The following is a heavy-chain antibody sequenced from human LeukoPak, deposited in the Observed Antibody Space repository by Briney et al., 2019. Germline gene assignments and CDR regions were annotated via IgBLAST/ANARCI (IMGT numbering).Heavy chain of an antibody. CDR3: ARDSDYRGSILH. CDR1: GGSISSSNW. CDR2: IYHSGST. D-gene: IGHD3-16*01. V-gene: IGHV4-4*02. J-gene: IGHJ4*02. Sequence: SETLSLNCAVSGGSISSSNWWRWVRQPPGKGLGWIGEIYHSGSTNYNPSLKSRVTISVDKSKNQFSLKLSSVTAADTAVYYCARDSDYRGSILHWGQGTLVTVSS.